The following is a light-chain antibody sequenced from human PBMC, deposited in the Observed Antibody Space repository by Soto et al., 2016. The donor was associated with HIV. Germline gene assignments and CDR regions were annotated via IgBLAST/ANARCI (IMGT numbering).Light chain of an antibody. CDR3: QQYNTYTWT. J-gene: IGKJ1*01. V-gene: IGKV1-5*03. Sequence: DIQMTQSPSTLSASVGDRVIITCRASQSISSWLAWYQQKPGKAPNLLIYKASSLESGVPSRFSGSGSGTEFTLTISSLQPDDFATYYCQQYNTYTWTFGQGTQGGNQ. CDR1: QSISSW. CDR2: KAS.